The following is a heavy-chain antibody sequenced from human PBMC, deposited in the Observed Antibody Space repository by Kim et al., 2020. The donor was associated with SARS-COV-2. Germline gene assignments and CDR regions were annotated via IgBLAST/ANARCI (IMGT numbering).Heavy chain of an antibody. CDR2: MNPNSGNT. J-gene: IGHJ6*02. D-gene: IGHD5-12*01. CDR3: ASRSVIVATTYYYGMDV. V-gene: IGHV1-8*01. CDR1: GYTFTSYD. Sequence: ASVKVSCKASGYTFTSYDINWVRQATGQGLEWMGWMNPNSGNTGYAQKFQGRVTMTRNTSISTAYMELSSLRSEDTAVYYCASRSVIVATTYYYGMDVWGQGTTVTVSS.